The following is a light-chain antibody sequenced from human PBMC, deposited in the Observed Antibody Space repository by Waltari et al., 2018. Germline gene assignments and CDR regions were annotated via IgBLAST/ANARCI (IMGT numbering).Light chain of an antibody. CDR2: VNSDGSH. CDR3: QTGGHGTWV. Sequence: QLVLTQSPPASASLGASVKLTCTLSSGHSSNVIAWHQQQPLKGPRYLMKVNSDGSHRKGDDIPDRFSGSSSGAERYLTISSLQSEDEADYYCQTGGHGTWVFGGGTKLTVL. V-gene: IGLV4-69*01. J-gene: IGLJ3*02. CDR1: SGHSSNV.